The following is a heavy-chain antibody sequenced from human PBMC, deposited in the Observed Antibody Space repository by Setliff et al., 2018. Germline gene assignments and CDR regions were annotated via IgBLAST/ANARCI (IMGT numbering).Heavy chain of an antibody. D-gene: IGHD1-26*01. Sequence: SGPTLVNPTQTLTLTCTFSGFSLSTSGVGVGWIRQPPGKALEWLALIFWDDDKRYSPSLKSRLTITKDTSKNQVVLTMTNMDPVDTATYYCALHSGTYSGSYWGAFDIWGQGTMVTVSS. CDR1: GFSLSTSGVG. V-gene: IGHV2-5*02. CDR3: ALHSGTYSGSYWGAFDI. CDR2: IFWDDDK. J-gene: IGHJ3*02.